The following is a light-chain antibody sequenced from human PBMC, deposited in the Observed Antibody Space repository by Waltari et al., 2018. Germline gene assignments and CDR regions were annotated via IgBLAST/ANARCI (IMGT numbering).Light chain of an antibody. V-gene: IGLV1-51*01. CDR1: SSHLGNNR. CDR2: EDT. Sequence: QPVLTQPPSVSAAPGQKVTVPRPGGSSHLGNNRFPRYQHPPGNAPRLLIYEDTGRPSGIPDRFSGSKSGTTATLGITGLQTGDEADYYCGTWEDSRSTHIFGAGTKVTVL. J-gene: IGLJ1*01. CDR3: GTWEDSRSTHI.